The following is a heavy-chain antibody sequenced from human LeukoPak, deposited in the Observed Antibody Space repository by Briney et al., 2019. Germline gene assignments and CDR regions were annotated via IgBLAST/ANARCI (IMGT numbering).Heavy chain of an antibody. CDR3: ARDYYYDSSGYYYL. D-gene: IGHD3-22*01. Sequence: GSLRLSXAASGFTFXDYYMSWIRQAPGKGLEWVSYISSSGSTIYYADSVKGRFTISSDNAKNSLYLQMNSLRAEDTAVYYCARDYYYDSSGYYYLWGQGTLVTVSS. J-gene: IGHJ4*02. V-gene: IGHV3-11*01. CDR1: GFTFXDYY. CDR2: ISSSGSTI.